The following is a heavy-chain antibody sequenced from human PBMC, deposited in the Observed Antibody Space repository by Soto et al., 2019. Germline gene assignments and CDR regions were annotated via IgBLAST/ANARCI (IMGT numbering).Heavy chain of an antibody. CDR1: GFTFSDYY. CDR3: ARVSLESAALDYGLDV. D-gene: IGHD3-3*01. V-gene: IGHV3-11*01. J-gene: IGHJ6*02. Sequence: PVGSLRLSCAASGFTFSDYYMSWIRQAPVNGLEWVSYISSSGSTIYYADSVKGRFTISRDNAKNSLYLQMNSLSAEDTAVYYCARVSLESAALDYGLDVWGQGPTVTVSS. CDR2: ISSSGSTI.